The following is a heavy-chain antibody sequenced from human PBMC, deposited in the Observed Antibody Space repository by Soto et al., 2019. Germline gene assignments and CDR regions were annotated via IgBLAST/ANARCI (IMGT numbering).Heavy chain of an antibody. J-gene: IGHJ6*02. V-gene: IGHV1-69*13. CDR1: GGTFSSYA. CDR3: ARQDRIVGATYYYYYGMDF. Sequence: SVKFSCKASGGTFSSYAISWVRQAPGQGLEWMGGIIPIFGTANYAQKFQDRVTITADESTSTAYMELSSLRSEDTAVYYCARQDRIVGATYYYYYGMDFWGQGTTVTVSS. D-gene: IGHD1-26*01. CDR2: IIPIFGTA.